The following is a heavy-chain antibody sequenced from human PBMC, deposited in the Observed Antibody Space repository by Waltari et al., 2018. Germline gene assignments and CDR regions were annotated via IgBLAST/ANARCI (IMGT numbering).Heavy chain of an antibody. V-gene: IGHV4-39*01. J-gene: IGHJ4*02. CDR1: GGPVSSSSYY. Sequence: QLHLPESGSGMVKPSETLSLTCTVSGGPVSSSSYYWGWIRQPPGKGLEWIGSNYYSGSTYDNPSLKSRVTISVDTSKSQFSLKLSSVTAADTAVYYCARRGYCTNGVCPRDNDYWGQGTLVTVSS. D-gene: IGHD2-8*01. CDR3: ARRGYCTNGVCPRDNDY. CDR2: NYYSGST.